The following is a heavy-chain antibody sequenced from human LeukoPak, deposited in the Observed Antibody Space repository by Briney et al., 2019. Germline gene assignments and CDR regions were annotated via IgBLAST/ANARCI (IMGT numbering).Heavy chain of an antibody. CDR1: GFTFSSYA. J-gene: IGHJ4*02. CDR2: ISGSGGST. D-gene: IGHD1-26*01. Sequence: PGGSLRLSCAASGFTFSSYAMSWVRQAPGKGLEWVSAISGSGGSTYYADSVKGRFAISRDNSKNTLYLQMNSLRAEDTAVYYCAQVTGGSYAPDWGQGTLVTVSS. V-gene: IGHV3-23*01. CDR3: AQVTGGSYAPD.